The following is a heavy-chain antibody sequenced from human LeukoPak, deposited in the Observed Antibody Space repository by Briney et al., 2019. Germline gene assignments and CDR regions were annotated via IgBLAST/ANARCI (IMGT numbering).Heavy chain of an antibody. D-gene: IGHD3-10*01. CDR3: ARDLYGSGSFLPESP. J-gene: IGHJ5*02. Sequence: SETLSLTCTVSGASVTTRNYYWSWIRQPPGKGLEWIGYVYYSGSTNYNPSLQSRVTMSVDTSKNQFSLKLTSVTAADTAVYYCARDLYGSGSFLPESPWGQGTLVTVPS. CDR2: VYYSGST. CDR1: GASVTTRNYY. V-gene: IGHV4-61*01.